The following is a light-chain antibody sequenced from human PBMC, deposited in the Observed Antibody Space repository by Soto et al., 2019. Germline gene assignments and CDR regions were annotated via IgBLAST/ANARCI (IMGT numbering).Light chain of an antibody. J-gene: IGKJ1*01. CDR3: QQLLPYSPCT. Sequence: DIQLTQSPSFLAASVGDRVTIICRASQGSSNYLAWYQQRPGKAPNLLIYAASTLHSGVPSRFSGSGSGTEFTLTISSLQPEDFSTYYCQQLLPYSPCTFGQGTSVEVK. V-gene: IGKV1-9*01. CDR2: AAS. CDR1: QGSSNY.